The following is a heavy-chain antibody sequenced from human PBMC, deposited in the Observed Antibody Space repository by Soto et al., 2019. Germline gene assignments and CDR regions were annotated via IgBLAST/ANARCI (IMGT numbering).Heavy chain of an antibody. CDR3: TRAYGVETFDF. V-gene: IGHV1-8*02. J-gene: IGHJ5*01. CDR1: GYTFNNYD. D-gene: IGHD2-8*01. Sequence: EASVKVSCKASGYTFNNYDIHWVRQAPGHGLEWMGWMNPNSGNTGYAQNFRGRVTMTQNTAVGTAYMELSSLRSDDTATYYCTRAYGVETFDFWGQGTRVTVSS. CDR2: MNPNSGNT.